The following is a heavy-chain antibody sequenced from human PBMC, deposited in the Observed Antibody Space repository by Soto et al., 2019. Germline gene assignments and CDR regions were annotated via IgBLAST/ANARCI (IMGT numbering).Heavy chain of an antibody. V-gene: IGHV3-23*05. J-gene: IGHJ4*02. CDR2: IDNSGRNI. CDR1: GFTFSSYA. Sequence: PGGSLRLSCAASGFTFSSYAMSWVRQAPGKGLEWVSSIDNSGRNIFYANSVRGRFTMSRDNSRNTLYLQVNSLRGEDTAIYYCAKIATTTSSFDYWGRGTLVTVSS. D-gene: IGHD1-1*01. CDR3: AKIATTTSSFDY.